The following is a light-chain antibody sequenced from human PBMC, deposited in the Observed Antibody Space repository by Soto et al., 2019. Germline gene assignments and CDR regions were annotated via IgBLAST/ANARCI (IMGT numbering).Light chain of an antibody. Sequence: AIRMTQSPSSFSASTGDRVTITCRASQGISSYLAWYQQKPGKAPKLLIYAASTLQSGVPSRFSGSGSGTDFTLTISCLQSEDLATYYYQQYYSYPPYTFGQGTKLEIK. V-gene: IGKV1-8*01. J-gene: IGKJ2*01. CDR3: QQYYSYPPYT. CDR1: QGISSY. CDR2: AAS.